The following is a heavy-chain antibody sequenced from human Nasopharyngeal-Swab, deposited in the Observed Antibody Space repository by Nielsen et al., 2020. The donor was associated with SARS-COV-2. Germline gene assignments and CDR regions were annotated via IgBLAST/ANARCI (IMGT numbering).Heavy chain of an antibody. D-gene: IGHD2-2*01. CDR3: AKGRTYCSGTSCFSFDS. V-gene: IGHV3-23*01. CDR1: GFTFSSYA. CDR2: ISLSGGGT. J-gene: IGHJ4*02. Sequence: LSLTCAASGFTFSSYAMSWVRQAPGKGLEWVSGISLSGGGTYYADSVRGRFTISRDNSKDTLNLQMHSLRAEDTAVYYCAKGRTYCSGTSCFSFDSWGQGTMVTVSS.